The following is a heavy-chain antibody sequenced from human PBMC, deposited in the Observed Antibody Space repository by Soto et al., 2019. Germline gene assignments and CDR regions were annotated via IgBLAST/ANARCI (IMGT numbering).Heavy chain of an antibody. D-gene: IGHD6-13*01. CDR1: GGSISSGGYY. J-gene: IGHJ6*02. Sequence: QVQLQESGPRLVKPSQTLSLTCTVSGGSISSGGYYWSWIRQHPGKGLEWIGYIYYSGSTYYNPSLKSRVTISVDTSKNQFSLKLSSVTAADTAVYYCARDLQYSRLFYGMDVWGQGTTVTVSS. V-gene: IGHV4-31*03. CDR3: ARDLQYSRLFYGMDV. CDR2: IYYSGST.